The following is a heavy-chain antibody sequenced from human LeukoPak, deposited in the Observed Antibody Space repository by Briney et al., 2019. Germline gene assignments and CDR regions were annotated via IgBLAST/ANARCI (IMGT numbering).Heavy chain of an antibody. CDR1: GFTFSSYW. CDR2: IKQDGSEK. J-gene: IGHJ4*02. V-gene: IGHV3-7*01. Sequence: PGGSLRLSCAAYGFTFSSYWMSWVRQAPGKGLEWVANIKQDGSEKYYVDSVKGRFTISRDNAKNSLYLQMNSLRAEDTAVYYCARSYSSSWYSPIVWFDYWGQGTLVTVSS. D-gene: IGHD6-13*01. CDR3: ARSYSSSWYSPIVWFDY.